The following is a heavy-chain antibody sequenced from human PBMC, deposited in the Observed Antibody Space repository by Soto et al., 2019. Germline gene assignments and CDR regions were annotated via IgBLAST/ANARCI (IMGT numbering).Heavy chain of an antibody. D-gene: IGHD1-1*01. J-gene: IGHJ3*02. CDR2: MSHSGGT. V-gene: IGHV4-34*01. CDR3: ARVERGTATSVVDAFDI. CDR1: GGFVTSGGYY. Sequence: PSETLSLTCAVYGGFVTSGGYYWSWIRQPPGKGLEWIGEMSHSGGTHFNPSLKSRVTISVDTSKNQFTLKMSSVTAADTALYYCARVERGTATSVVDAFDIWGPGTMVTVSS.